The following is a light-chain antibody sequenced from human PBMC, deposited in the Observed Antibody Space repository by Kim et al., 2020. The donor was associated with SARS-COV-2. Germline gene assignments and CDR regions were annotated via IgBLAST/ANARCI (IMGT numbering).Light chain of an antibody. V-gene: IGLV1-47*01. CDR3: AAWDDSLSGYV. J-gene: IGLJ1*01. CDR1: SSNIGSNY. Sequence: ELTQPPSASETPGQRVTISCSGSSSNIGSNYVCWYQHLPGTAPELLIHRNYQRPSGVPDRFSGSKSGTSATLAISGLRSEDEADYYCAAWDDSLSGYVFGTGTKFTVL. CDR2: RNY.